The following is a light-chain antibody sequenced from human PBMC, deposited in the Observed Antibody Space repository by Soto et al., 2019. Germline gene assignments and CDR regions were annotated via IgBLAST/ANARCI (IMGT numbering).Light chain of an antibody. Sequence: EVVSTQSPDTLSLSPGERATLSCRASQSVSSFLAWYQQKPGQAPRLLIYDASNRATGIPARFSGSGSGTDFTLTISSLEPEDFAVYYCQHRSSWPGAFGPGTKVDIK. CDR2: DAS. V-gene: IGKV3-11*01. CDR3: QHRSSWPGA. CDR1: QSVSSF. J-gene: IGKJ3*01.